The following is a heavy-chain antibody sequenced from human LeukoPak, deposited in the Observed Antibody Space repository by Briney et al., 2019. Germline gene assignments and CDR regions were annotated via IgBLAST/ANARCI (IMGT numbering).Heavy chain of an antibody. CDR2: IYYSGST. CDR1: GGSISSGGYY. D-gene: IGHD3-22*01. J-gene: IGHJ5*02. CDR3: ARMVYDSSGYQNWFDP. Sequence: SQTLSLTCTVSGGSISSGGYYGSWIRQHPGKGLEWIGYIYYSGSTYYNPSLKSRVTISVDTSKNQFSLKLSSVTAADTAVYYCARMVYDSSGYQNWFDPWGQGTLVTVSS. V-gene: IGHV4-31*03.